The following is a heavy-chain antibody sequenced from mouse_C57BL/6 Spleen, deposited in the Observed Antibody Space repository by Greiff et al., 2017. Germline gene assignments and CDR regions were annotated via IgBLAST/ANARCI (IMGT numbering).Heavy chain of an antibody. J-gene: IGHJ4*01. D-gene: IGHD2-4*01. CDR1: GYTFTSYW. CDR2: IHPNSGST. CDR3: ARYDHDGDYYAMDY. Sequence: QVQLQQPGAELVKPGASVKLSCKASGYTFTSYWMHWVKQRPGQGLEWIGMIHPNSGSTNYNEKFKSKATLTVDKSSSTAYMQLSSLTAEDSAVYYCARYDHDGDYYAMDYWGQGTSVTVSS. V-gene: IGHV1-64*01.